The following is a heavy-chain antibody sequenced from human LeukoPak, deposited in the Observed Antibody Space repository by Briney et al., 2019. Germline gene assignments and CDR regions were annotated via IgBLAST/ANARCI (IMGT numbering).Heavy chain of an antibody. J-gene: IGHJ4*02. V-gene: IGHV4-59*01. CDR2: IYYSGST. D-gene: IGHD3-3*01. CDR1: GGSISSYY. Sequence: SETLSLTCTVSGGSISSYYWSWIRQPPGKGLEWIGYIYYSGSTNHNPSLKSRVTISVDTSKNQFSLKLSSVTAADTAVYYCARGGGYDFWSGYYPFDYWGQGTPVTVSS. CDR3: ARGGGYDFWSGYYPFDY.